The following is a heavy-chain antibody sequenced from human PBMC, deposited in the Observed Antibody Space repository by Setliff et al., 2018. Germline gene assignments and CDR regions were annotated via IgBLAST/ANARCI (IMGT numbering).Heavy chain of an antibody. Sequence: PGGSLRLSCAASGFTFSSYEMNWVRQAPGKGLEWVSYISSSGSTIYYADSVKGRFTISRDNAKNSLYLQMNSLRAEDTAVYYCARSPGGGSSWYGPFYYYYYGMDVWGQGTTVTVSS. V-gene: IGHV3-48*03. CDR1: GFTFSSYE. CDR3: ARSPGGGSSWYGPFYYYYYGMDV. J-gene: IGHJ6*02. CDR2: ISSSGSTI. D-gene: IGHD6-13*01.